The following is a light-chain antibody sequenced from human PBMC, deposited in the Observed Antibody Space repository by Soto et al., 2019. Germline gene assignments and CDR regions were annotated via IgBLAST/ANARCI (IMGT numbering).Light chain of an antibody. J-gene: IGKJ5*01. V-gene: IGKV3-15*01. CDR3: QQYSDWPIT. CDR2: GAS. CDR1: QSISNS. Sequence: ETVMTQFPATLSAGPGEGVTLSCRASQSISNSLVWYQQKPGQAPRLLISGASIRAPGIPARFRGSGSGTEFSLTISSLQSEDFAVYYCQQYSDWPITFGQGTRLEI.